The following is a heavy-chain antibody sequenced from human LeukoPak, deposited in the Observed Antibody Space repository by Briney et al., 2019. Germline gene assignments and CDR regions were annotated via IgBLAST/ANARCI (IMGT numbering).Heavy chain of an antibody. CDR1: GFNVSYYS. J-gene: IGHJ4*02. V-gene: IGHV3-48*04. CDR2: ISFSNSTL. D-gene: IGHD3-22*01. CDR3: ARAIPGYCDSSGYPSTDFDY. Sequence: GGSLRLSCAASGFNVSYYSMNWVRQAPGKGLEWVSYISFSNSTLYYADSVRGRFTISRDNAKNTLYLQMNSLRAEDTAVYYCARAIPGYCDSSGYPSTDFDYWGQGTLVTVSS.